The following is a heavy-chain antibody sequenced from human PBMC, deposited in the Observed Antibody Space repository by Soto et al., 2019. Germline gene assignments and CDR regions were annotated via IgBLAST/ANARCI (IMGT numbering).Heavy chain of an antibody. J-gene: IGHJ4*02. V-gene: IGHV4-59*01. CDR1: GGTISSYY. D-gene: IGHD3-22*01. CDR2: IYYSGST. CDR3: ARGADSSGYYFYFDY. Sequence: PSETLSLTCTVSGGTISSYYWRWIRQPPGKGLEWIGYIYYSGSTNYNPSLKSRVTISVDTSKNQFSLKLSSVTAADTAVYYCARGADSSGYYFYFDYWSQGTLVTVSS.